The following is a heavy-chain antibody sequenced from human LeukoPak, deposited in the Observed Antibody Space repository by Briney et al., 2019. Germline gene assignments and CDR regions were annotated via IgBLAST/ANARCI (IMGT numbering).Heavy chain of an antibody. J-gene: IGHJ6*03. D-gene: IGHD6-13*01. V-gene: IGHV1-69*05. CDR1: GGTFSSYA. CDR2: IIPIFGTA. Sequence: SVKVSCKASGGTFSSYAISWVRQAPGQGLEWMGGIIPIFGTANYAQRFQGRVTITTDESTSTAYMELSSLRSEDTAVYYCARGAAAGYYYYYMDVWGKGTTVTVSS. CDR3: ARGAAAGYYYYYMDV.